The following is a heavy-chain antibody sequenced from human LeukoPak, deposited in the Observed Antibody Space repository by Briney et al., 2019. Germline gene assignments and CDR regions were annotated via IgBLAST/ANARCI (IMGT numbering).Heavy chain of an antibody. CDR1: GSTFARYG. CDR2: ISSNSDNT. Sequence: GASVKVSCKATGSTFARYGISWVPLAPGQGLEWMGWISSNSDNTNYAQTLHGRVTMTTDKSTSTAYMELRSLRSDETAVYYCTGHWGSIKVIIDYWGQGTLVTVSS. D-gene: IGHD3-16*01. CDR3: TGHWGSIKVIIDY. V-gene: IGHV1-18*01. J-gene: IGHJ4*02.